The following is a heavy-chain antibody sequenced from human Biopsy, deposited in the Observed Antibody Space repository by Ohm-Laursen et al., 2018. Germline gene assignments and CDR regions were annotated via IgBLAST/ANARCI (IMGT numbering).Heavy chain of an antibody. J-gene: IGHJ4*02. CDR3: ARDDAVTVIRGLYY. D-gene: IGHD2-21*02. Sequence: SETLSLTCTVPGGSISNNNYYWGWIRQPPGKGLEWIGYIYYSGTTDYSPSLKSRVTISIDKSKNQFFLKLSSVTAEDTAVYYCARDDAVTVIRGLYYWGQGALVTVSS. V-gene: IGHV4-61*05. CDR2: IYYSGTT. CDR1: GGSISNNNYY.